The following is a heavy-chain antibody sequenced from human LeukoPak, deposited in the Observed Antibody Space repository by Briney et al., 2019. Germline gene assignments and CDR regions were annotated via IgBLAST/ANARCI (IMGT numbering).Heavy chain of an antibody. D-gene: IGHD2-2*02. CDR1: GYTFTSYY. V-gene: IGHV1-8*03. J-gene: IGHJ5*02. CDR2: MNPNSGNT. Sequence: GASVKVSCKASGYTFTSYYMHWVRQAPGQGLEWMGWMNPNSGNTGYAQKFQGRVTITRNTSISTAYMELSSLRSEDTAVYYCARIYCRSTSCYRYSNWFDPWGQGTLVTVSS. CDR3: ARIYCRSTSCYRYSNWFDP.